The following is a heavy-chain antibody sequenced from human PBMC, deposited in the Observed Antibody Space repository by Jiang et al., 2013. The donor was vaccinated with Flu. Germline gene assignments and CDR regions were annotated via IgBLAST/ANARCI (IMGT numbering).Heavy chain of an antibody. CDR3: ARLGDPIGHYTNYYYYAMGV. CDR1: GGSISSSSYY. V-gene: IGHV4-39*01. CDR2: IYYSGST. D-gene: IGHD3-16*01. Sequence: LLKPSETLSLTCTVSGGSISSSSYYWGWIRQPPGKGLEWIGSIYYSGSTYYNPSLKSRVTISVDKSKNQFSLKLSSVTAAESAVYYCARLGDPIGHYTNYYYYAMGVWGQGTTVTVSS. J-gene: IGHJ6*02.